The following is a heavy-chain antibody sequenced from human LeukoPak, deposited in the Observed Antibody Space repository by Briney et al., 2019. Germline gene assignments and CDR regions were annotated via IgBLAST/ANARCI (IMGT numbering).Heavy chain of an antibody. CDR2: FDPEDGET. Sequence: ASVKVSCKVSGYTLTELSMHWVRQAPGKGLEWMGGFDPEDGETIYAQKFQGRVTITADKSTSTAYMELSSLRSEDTAVYYCARVSDPYYYYYYMDVWGKGTTVTVSS. CDR1: GYTLTELS. D-gene: IGHD2-21*01. V-gene: IGHV1-24*01. CDR3: ARVSDPYYYYYYMDV. J-gene: IGHJ6*03.